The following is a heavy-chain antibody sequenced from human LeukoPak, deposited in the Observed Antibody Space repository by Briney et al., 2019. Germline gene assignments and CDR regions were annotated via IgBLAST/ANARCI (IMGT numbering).Heavy chain of an antibody. CDR1: GGSFSGYY. CDR2: INHSGST. D-gene: IGHD2-21*01. Sequence: SETLSLTCAVYGGSFSGYYWSWIRQPPGKGLEWIGEINHSGSTNYNPSLKSRVTISVDTSKNQFSLKLSSVTAADTAVYYCARRKIPGDAFDIWGQGTMVTVSS. V-gene: IGHV4-34*01. CDR3: ARRKIPGDAFDI. J-gene: IGHJ3*02.